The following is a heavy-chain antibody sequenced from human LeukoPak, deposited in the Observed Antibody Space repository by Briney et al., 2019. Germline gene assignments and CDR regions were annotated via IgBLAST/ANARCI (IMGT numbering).Heavy chain of an antibody. CDR2: SRSKAYGGTT. D-gene: IGHD2-2*01. V-gene: IGHV3-49*04. CDR3: TRDHSPIVVVPAAPRY. J-gene: IGHJ4*02. Sequence: GGSLRLSCTASGFTFGDYAMSWVRQAPGKGLEWVGFSRSKAYGGTTGYAPSVKGRFSISRDDSKSIAYLQMNSLKTEDTAVYYCTRDHSPIVVVPAAPRYWGQGTLVTVSS. CDR1: GFTFGDYA.